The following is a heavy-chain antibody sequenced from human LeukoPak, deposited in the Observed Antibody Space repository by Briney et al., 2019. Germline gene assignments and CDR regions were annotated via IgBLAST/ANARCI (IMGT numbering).Heavy chain of an antibody. CDR2: IIPIFGTA. J-gene: IGHJ5*02. D-gene: IGHD3-3*01. Sequence: SVKVSCKASGGTFSSYAISWVRQAPGQGLEWMGGIIPIFGTANYAQKFQGRVTITADRSTSTAYMELRSLRSDDTAVYYCARDGVSYGFWSGYYKDWFDPWGQGTLVTVSS. V-gene: IGHV1-69*06. CDR1: GGTFSSYA. CDR3: ARDGVSYGFWSGYYKDWFDP.